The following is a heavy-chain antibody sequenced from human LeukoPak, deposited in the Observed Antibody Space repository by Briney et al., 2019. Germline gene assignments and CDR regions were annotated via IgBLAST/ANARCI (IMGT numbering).Heavy chain of an antibody. CDR2: IYYSGST. D-gene: IGHD6-13*01. CDR3: ASQIAAAGGEYFQH. Sequence: PSETLSLTCTVSGGSISGHHWSWIRQPPGKGLEWIGYIYYSGSTNYNPSLKSRVTISVDTSKNQFSLNLRSVTAADTAVYYCASQIAAAGGEYFQHWGQGTLVTVSS. J-gene: IGHJ1*01. V-gene: IGHV4-59*08. CDR1: GGSISGHH.